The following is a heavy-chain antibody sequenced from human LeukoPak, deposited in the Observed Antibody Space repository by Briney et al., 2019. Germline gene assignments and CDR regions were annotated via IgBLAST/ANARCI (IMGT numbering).Heavy chain of an antibody. CDR3: ARGYCSGGSCYHFDY. D-gene: IGHD2-15*01. CDR1: GYTFSDYC. J-gene: IGHJ4*02. CDR2: INSNSGDT. Sequence: ASVKVSCKASGYTFSDYCMHWVRQAPGQGLEWMGWINSNSGDTDYAQKFQGRVTMTRDTSISTAYMELSRLTSDDTAVYYCARGYCSGGSCYHFDYWGQGTLVTVSS. V-gene: IGHV1-2*02.